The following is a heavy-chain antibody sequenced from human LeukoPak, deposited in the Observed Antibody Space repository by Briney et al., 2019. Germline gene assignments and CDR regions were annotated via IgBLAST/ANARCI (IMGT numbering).Heavy chain of an antibody. Sequence: PSETLSLTCTVSGGSISSSSYYWGWLRQPPGKGLEWIGSIYYSGSTYYNPSLKSRVTISVDTSKNQFSLKLSSVTAADTAVYYCARVPLERPYYFDYWGQGTLVTVSS. CDR1: GGSISSSSYY. CDR3: ARVPLERPYYFDY. CDR2: IYYSGST. D-gene: IGHD1-1*01. V-gene: IGHV4-39*07. J-gene: IGHJ4*02.